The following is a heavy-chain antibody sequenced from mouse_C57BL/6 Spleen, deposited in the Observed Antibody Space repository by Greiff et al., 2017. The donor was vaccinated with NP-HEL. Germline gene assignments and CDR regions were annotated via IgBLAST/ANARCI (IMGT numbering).Heavy chain of an antibody. D-gene: IGHD4-1*01. CDR2: IWSVGST. CDR1: GFSLTSYG. J-gene: IGHJ3*01. Sequence: QVQLQQSGPGLVQPSQSLSITCTVSGFSLTSYGVHWVRQSPGKGLEWLGVIWSVGSTDYNAAFISRLSISKDNSKSQVFFKMNSLQADDTAIYYCARDWDRTAWFAYWGQGTLVTVSA. CDR3: ARDWDRTAWFAY. V-gene: IGHV2-2*01.